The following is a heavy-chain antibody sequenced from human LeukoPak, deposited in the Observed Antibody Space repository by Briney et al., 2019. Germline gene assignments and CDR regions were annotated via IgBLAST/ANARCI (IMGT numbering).Heavy chain of an antibody. J-gene: IGHJ4*02. CDR2: INPKSGGT. CDR1: GYTFNSYY. D-gene: IGHD1-26*01. Sequence: GASVKVSCKASGYTFNSYYMHWVRQAPGQGLEWMGWINPKSGGTVYAQKFQGRVTMTRDTSSSTAYMELSRLRFDDRAVYYCAREKVGGTPDYWGQGTLVTVSS. CDR3: AREKVGGTPDY. V-gene: IGHV1-2*02.